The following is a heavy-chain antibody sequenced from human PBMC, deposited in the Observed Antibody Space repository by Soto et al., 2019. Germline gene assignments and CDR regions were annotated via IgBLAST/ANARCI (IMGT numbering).Heavy chain of an antibody. Sequence: SETLSLTCTVSGDSINNGDCYWTWLRQLPGKGLEWIGYIYYSGSKYYNPSLKSRVSMSVDTSKNHFSLNLTSVTAADTAVYYCAREKEDDSGDYNAFDIWGQGTVVTVSS. V-gene: IGHV4-30-4*01. J-gene: IGHJ3*02. CDR3: AREKEDDSGDYNAFDI. D-gene: IGHD4-17*01. CDR1: GDSINNGDCY. CDR2: IYYSGSK.